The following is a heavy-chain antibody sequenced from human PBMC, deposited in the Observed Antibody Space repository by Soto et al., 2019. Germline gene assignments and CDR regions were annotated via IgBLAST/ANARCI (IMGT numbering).Heavy chain of an antibody. V-gene: IGHV1-69*13. CDR1: GGTFSSYA. Sequence: SVKVSCKASGGTFSSYAISWVRQAPGQGLEWMGGIIPIFGTANYAQKFQGRVTITADESTSTAYMELSSLRSEDTAVYYCAREVVAATPNYYYGMDVWGQGTTVTVSS. CDR2: IIPIFGTA. CDR3: AREVVAATPNYYYGMDV. D-gene: IGHD2-15*01. J-gene: IGHJ6*02.